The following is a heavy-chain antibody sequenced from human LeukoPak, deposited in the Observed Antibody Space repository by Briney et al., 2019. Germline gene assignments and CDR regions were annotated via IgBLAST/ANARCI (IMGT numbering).Heavy chain of an antibody. CDR3: ARGLLGSYYFDY. J-gene: IGHJ4*02. CDR2: INHSGST. Sequence: SETLSLTCAVYGGSFSGYYWSWIRQPPGKGLEWIGEINHSGSTNYNPSLKSRVTISVDTSKNQFSLMVSSVTAADTAVYYCARGLLGSYYFDYWGQGTLVTVSS. CDR1: GGSFSGYY. D-gene: IGHD1-26*01. V-gene: IGHV4-34*01.